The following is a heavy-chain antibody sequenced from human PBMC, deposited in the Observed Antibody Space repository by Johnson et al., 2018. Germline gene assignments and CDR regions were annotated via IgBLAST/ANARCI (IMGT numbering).Heavy chain of an antibody. J-gene: IGHJ6*02. V-gene: IGHV3-23*01. Sequence: VQSGGSLRLSCAASGFTFNKYGIAWVRQAPGKGLEWVSVVSGSDDRTYYADSVKGRFTISRDNSKNTVYLQMNSLRVEDTAVYYCKWELRGMDGWGQGTTVTVSS. CDR3: KWELRGMDG. CDR1: GFTFNKYG. D-gene: IGHD1-26*01. CDR2: VSGSDDRT.